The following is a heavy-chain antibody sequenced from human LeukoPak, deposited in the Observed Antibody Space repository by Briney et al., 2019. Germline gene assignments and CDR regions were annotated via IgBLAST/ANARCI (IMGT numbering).Heavy chain of an antibody. J-gene: IGHJ4*02. V-gene: IGHV1-18*01. CDR2: ISPYNGDT. D-gene: IGHD6-19*01. CDR3: ARAGSGSGWYFDY. Sequence: ASVKVSFKASGYDFTSVGITWVRQAPGQGLEWMGWISPYNGDTRYVQKLQGRVTMTTDTSTTTAYMELRSLRFDDTAVYYCARAGSGSGWYFDYWGQGTLVTVSS. CDR1: GYDFTSVG.